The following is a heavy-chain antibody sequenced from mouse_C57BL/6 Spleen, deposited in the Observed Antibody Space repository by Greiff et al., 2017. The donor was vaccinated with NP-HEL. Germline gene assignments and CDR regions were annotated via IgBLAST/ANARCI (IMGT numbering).Heavy chain of an antibody. V-gene: IGHV1-9*01. Sequence: QVQLQQSGAELMKPGASVKLSCKATGYTFTGYWIEWVKQRPGHGLEWIGEILPGSGSTNYNEKFKGKATFTADTSSNTAYMQLSSLTTEDSAIYYCAREGLRRRIGVVGYFDYWGQGTTLTVSS. CDR1: GYTFTGYW. CDR2: ILPGSGST. J-gene: IGHJ2*01. CDR3: AREGLRRRIGVVGYFDY. D-gene: IGHD2-4*01.